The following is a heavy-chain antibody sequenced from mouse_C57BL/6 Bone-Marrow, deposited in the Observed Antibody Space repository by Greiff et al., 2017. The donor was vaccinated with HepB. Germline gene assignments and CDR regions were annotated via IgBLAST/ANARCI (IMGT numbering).Heavy chain of an antibody. CDR1: GYTFTSYW. J-gene: IGHJ4*01. CDR3: ARRDYGYSYYAMDY. Sequence: QVQLQQPGAELVKPGASVKLSCKASGYTFTSYWMHWVKQRPGRGLEWIGRIDPNSGGTKYNEKFKSKATLTVDKPSSTAYMQLSSLISEDSAVYYCARRDYGYSYYAMDYWGQGTSVTVSS. V-gene: IGHV1-72*01. D-gene: IGHD2-2*01. CDR2: IDPNSGGT.